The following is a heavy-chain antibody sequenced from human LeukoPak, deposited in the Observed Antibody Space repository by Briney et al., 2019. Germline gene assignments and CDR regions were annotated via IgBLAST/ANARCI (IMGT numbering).Heavy chain of an antibody. CDR3: ARGRTWYDFGY. CDR1: GGSISSYY. V-gene: IGHV4-59*01. Sequence: SSETLPLTCTVSGGSISSYYWSWIRQPPGKGLEWIGYIYYSGSTNYNPSLKSRVTISVDTSKNQFSLKLSSVTAADTAVYYCARGRTWYDFGYWGQGTLVTVSS. CDR2: IYYSGST. J-gene: IGHJ4*02. D-gene: IGHD6-13*01.